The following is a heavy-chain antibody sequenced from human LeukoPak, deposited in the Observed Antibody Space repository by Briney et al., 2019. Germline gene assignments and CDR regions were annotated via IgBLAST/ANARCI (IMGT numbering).Heavy chain of an antibody. CDR1: GYTFTGYY. CDR3: ARGPIGYCSSTSCYTRDNWFDP. V-gene: IGHV1-2*02. Sequence: GASVKVSCKASGYTFTGYYMHWVRQAPGQGLEWMGWINPNSGGTNYAQKFQGRVTMTRDTSISTAYMELSRPRSDDTAVYYCARGPIGYCSSTSCYTRDNWFDPWGQGTLVTLSS. J-gene: IGHJ5*02. CDR2: INPNSGGT. D-gene: IGHD2-2*02.